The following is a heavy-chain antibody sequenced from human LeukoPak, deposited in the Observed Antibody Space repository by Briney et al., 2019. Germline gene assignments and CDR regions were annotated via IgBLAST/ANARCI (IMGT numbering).Heavy chain of an antibody. CDR1: GFTISSYG. Sequence: PGRSLRLSCAASGFTISSYGMHWVRQAPGKGLEWVAVISYDGSNKYYADSVKGRFTISRDNSKNTLYLQMNSLRAEDTAVYYCARSHSSGWYDPTYYGMDVWGQGTTVTVSS. CDR2: ISYDGSNK. D-gene: IGHD6-19*01. V-gene: IGHV3-30*03. CDR3: ARSHSSGWYDPTYYGMDV. J-gene: IGHJ6*02.